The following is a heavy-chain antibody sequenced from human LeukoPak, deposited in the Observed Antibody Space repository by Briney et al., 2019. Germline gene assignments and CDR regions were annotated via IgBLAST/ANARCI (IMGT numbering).Heavy chain of an antibody. Sequence: ASVKVSCKVSGYTLTELSMHWVRQAPGQGLEWMGWINPNSGGTNYQGRVTMTRDTSISTAYMELSRLRSDDTAVYYCARGYKDFWSGYYFDYWGQGTLVTVSS. J-gene: IGHJ4*02. CDR2: INPNSGGT. CDR1: GYTLTELS. CDR3: ARGYKDFWSGYYFDY. D-gene: IGHD3-3*02. V-gene: IGHV1-2*02.